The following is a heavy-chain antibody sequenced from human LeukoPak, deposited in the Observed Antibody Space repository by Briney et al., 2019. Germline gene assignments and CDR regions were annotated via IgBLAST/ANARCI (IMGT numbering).Heavy chain of an antibody. V-gene: IGHV3-33*01. CDR3: ARDRGYSSSWPGFDY. D-gene: IGHD6-13*01. CDR2: IWYDGSNK. J-gene: IGHJ4*02. Sequence: SGGSLRLSCAASGFTFSSYGMHWVRQAPGKGLEWVAVIWYDGSNKYYADSVKGRFTISRDNSKNTLYLQMNSLRAEDTAVYYCARDRGYSSSWPGFDYWGQGTLVTVSS. CDR1: GFTFSSYG.